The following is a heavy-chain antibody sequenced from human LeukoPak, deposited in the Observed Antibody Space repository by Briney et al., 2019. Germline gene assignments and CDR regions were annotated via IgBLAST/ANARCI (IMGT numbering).Heavy chain of an antibody. J-gene: IGHJ4*02. D-gene: IGHD1-1*01. CDR1: GASINIRYHY. V-gene: IGHV4-39*01. CDR3: VKSGTLLREGFNY. CDR2: MDYTGET. Sequence: SETLSLTCTVSGASINIRYHYWGWIRQSPGKGLEWIGSMDYTGETYYSPSLQSRVTMSVDTPRSQFSLNLHSMTAADTAVYYCVKSGTLLREGFNYWGQGTLVTVSS.